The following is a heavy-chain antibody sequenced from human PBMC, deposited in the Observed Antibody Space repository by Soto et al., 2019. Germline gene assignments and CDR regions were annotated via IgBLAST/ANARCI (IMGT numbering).Heavy chain of an antibody. CDR1: GLTFSSYA. Sequence: EVQLLKAGGGLVQPGGSLRLSCAASGLTFSSYAMSWVRQAPGKGLEWVSEISGCGGSKYYADSVQGRFTISRDNSKDSLYLQIISLRAKDTAVYYCAEWGGNHALIWFGGWVDYCGRGTLVTVSS. CDR2: ISGCGGSK. J-gene: IGHJ4*02. V-gene: IGHV3-23*01. CDR3: AEWGGNHALIWFGGWVDY. D-gene: IGHD3-10*01.